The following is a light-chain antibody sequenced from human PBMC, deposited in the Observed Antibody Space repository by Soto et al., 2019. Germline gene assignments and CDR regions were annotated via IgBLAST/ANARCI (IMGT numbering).Light chain of an antibody. Sequence: EIVMTQSPGTLSLSPGETATLSCRASQSVSSNYVAWFHQKPGQAPRLLIYGASSRATGVPDRFSASGSGRDFTLTISRLEPEDFAVYYCQQYGRSPFTFGPGTKVDIK. CDR2: GAS. V-gene: IGKV3-20*01. CDR3: QQYGRSPFT. J-gene: IGKJ3*01. CDR1: QSVSSNY.